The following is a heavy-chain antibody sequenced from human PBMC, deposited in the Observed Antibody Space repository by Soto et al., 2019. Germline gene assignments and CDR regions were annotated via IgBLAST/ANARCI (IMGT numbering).Heavy chain of an antibody. Sequence: PGGSLRLSCAASGFTFSSYAMHWFRQAPGKGLEWVAVISYDGSNKYYADSVKGRFTISRDNSKNTLYLQMNSLRAEDTAVYYCAREGGSGRYYDFWSGYYAYYYGMDVWGQGTTVTVSS. CDR3: AREGGSGRYYDFWSGYYAYYYGMDV. CDR2: ISYDGSNK. J-gene: IGHJ6*02. CDR1: GFTFSSYA. D-gene: IGHD3-3*01. V-gene: IGHV3-30-3*01.